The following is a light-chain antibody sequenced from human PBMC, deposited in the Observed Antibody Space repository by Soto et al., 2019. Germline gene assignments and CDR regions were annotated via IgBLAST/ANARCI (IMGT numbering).Light chain of an antibody. CDR1: SSDVGGYGF. CDR2: YVS. J-gene: IGLJ3*02. CDR3: SSFAGNFIWV. Sequence: QSALTQPRSVSGSPGQSVTISCTGTSSDVGGYGFVSWYQQHPGKAPKLMIYYVSGRPSGVPDRFSGSKSGNTASLTISGLQAEDEADYYCSSFAGNFIWVFGGGTKLTV. V-gene: IGLV2-11*01.